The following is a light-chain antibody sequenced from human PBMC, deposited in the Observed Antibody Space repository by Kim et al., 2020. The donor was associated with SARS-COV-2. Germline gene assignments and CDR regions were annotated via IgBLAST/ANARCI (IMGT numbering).Light chain of an antibody. Sequence: DIVMTQFPDSLAVSLGERATINCKSSQSVLYSSNKKNYLAWYQQKPGQPPKLLIYWASTRESGVPDRFSGSGSGTDFTLTISSLQAEDVAIYYCQQYYSSPGFTFGPGTKVDI. CDR1: QSVLYSSNKKNY. V-gene: IGKV4-1*01. CDR2: WAS. CDR3: QQYYSSPGFT. J-gene: IGKJ3*01.